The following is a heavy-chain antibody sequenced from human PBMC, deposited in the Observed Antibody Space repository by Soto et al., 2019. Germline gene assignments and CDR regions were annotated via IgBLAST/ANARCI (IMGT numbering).Heavy chain of an antibody. Sequence: ASVKVSCKASGYTFTGYYMHWVRQAPGQGLEWMGWINPNSGGTNYAQKFQGRVTMTRDTYISTAYMELSRLRSDETAVYYCARSGLPATYYYYYGMDVWGQGTTVTVSS. J-gene: IGHJ6*02. CDR3: ARSGLPATYYYYYGMDV. CDR2: INPNSGGT. V-gene: IGHV1-2*02. D-gene: IGHD2-2*01. CDR1: GYTFTGYY.